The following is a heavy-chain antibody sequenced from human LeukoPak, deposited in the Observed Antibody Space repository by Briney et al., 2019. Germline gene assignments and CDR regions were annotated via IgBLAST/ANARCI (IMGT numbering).Heavy chain of an antibody. CDR3: AKTYYDILTGYYYYMDV. D-gene: IGHD3-9*01. V-gene: IGHV4-39*01. CDR1: GGSISSSSYY. CDR2: IYYSGST. J-gene: IGHJ6*03. Sequence: PSETLSLTCTVSGGSISSSSYYWGWIRQPPGKGLEWIGSIYYSGSTYYNPSLKSRVTISVDTSKNQFSLKLSSVTAADTAVYYCAKTYYDILTGYYYYMDVWGKGTTVTGPS.